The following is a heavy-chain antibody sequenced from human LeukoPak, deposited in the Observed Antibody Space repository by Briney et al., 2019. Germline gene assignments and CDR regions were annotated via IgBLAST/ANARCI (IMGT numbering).Heavy chain of an antibody. D-gene: IGHD3-3*01. CDR2: INHSGST. CDR3: ARLKITIFGVAYDY. CDR1: GGPFSGYY. Sequence: SETLSLTCAVYGGPFSGYYWSWIRQPPGKGLEWIGEINHSGSTNYNPSLKSRVTISVDTSKNQFSLKLSSVTAADTAVYYCARLKITIFGVAYDYWGQGTLVTVSS. V-gene: IGHV4-34*01. J-gene: IGHJ4*02.